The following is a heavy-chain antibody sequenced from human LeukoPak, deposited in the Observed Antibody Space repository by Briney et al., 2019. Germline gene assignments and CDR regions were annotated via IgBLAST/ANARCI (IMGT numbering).Heavy chain of an antibody. CDR3: ARDLVHQPTANWFDP. D-gene: IGHD2-8*02. Sequence: PSVKVSCKASGYTFTSNGISWVRQAPGQGLEWMGWISAYNGNTNYAQKLQGRVTMTTDTSTSTAYMEPRSLRSDDTAVYYCARDLVHQPTANWFDPWGQGTLVTVSS. J-gene: IGHJ5*02. CDR2: ISAYNGNT. V-gene: IGHV1-18*01. CDR1: GYTFTSNG.